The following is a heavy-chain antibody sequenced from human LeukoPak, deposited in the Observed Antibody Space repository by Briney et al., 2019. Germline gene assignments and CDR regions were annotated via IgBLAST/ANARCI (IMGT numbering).Heavy chain of an antibody. D-gene: IGHD3-10*01. Sequence: SVKVSCKVSGYTFTDYYMHWVQQAPGQGLEWMGGIIPIFGTANYAQKFQGRVTITTDESTSTAYMELSSLRSEDTAVYYCASPLWFGELAQRNYYYYYMDVWGKGTTVTVSS. CDR2: IIPIFGTA. CDR3: ASPLWFGELAQRNYYYYYMDV. CDR1: GYTFTDYY. J-gene: IGHJ6*03. V-gene: IGHV1-69*05.